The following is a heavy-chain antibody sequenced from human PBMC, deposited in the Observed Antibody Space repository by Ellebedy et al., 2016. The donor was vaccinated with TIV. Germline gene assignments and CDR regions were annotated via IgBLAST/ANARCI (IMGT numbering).Heavy chain of an antibody. V-gene: IGHV1-2*02. CDR1: GYTFTRYY. D-gene: IGHD3-10*01. J-gene: IGHJ5*02. Sequence: ASVKVSCKASGYTFTRYYIHWVRQAPGAGLEWMGWMNSNTGATSYAQKFQGRVTMTRDTSISTAYMDLTSLTSYDTAFYYCARGTGPSRFDPWGQGTLITVSS. CDR2: MNSNTGAT. CDR3: ARGTGPSRFDP.